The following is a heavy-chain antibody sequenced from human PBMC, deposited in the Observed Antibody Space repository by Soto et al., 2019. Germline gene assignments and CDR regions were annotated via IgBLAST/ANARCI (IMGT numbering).Heavy chain of an antibody. Sequence: ETLSLTCAVYGGSFSGYYWSWIRQPPGKGLEWIGEINHSGSTNYNPSLKSRVTISVDTSKNQFSLKLSSVTAADTAVYYCARVRDRYYYDSSGYYPRYYFDYWGQGTLVTVSS. J-gene: IGHJ4*02. CDR2: INHSGST. CDR3: ARVRDRYYYDSSGYYPRYYFDY. V-gene: IGHV4-34*01. D-gene: IGHD3-22*01. CDR1: GGSFSGYY.